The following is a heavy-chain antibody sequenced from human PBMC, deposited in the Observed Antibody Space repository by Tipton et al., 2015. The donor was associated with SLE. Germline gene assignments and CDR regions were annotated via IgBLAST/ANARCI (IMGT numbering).Heavy chain of an antibody. V-gene: IGHV3-30*04. D-gene: IGHD4-17*01. CDR2: ISYDGSNK. J-gene: IGHJ2*01. CDR3: AKPPHNYGDYVSWYFDV. CDR1: GFTFSIYA. Sequence: SLRLSCAASGFTFSIYAMHWVRQAPGKGLEWVAVISYDGSNKYYADSVKGRFTISRDNSKNTLYLQMNSLRPEDTAVYYCAKPPHNYGDYVSWYFDVWGRGTLVTVSS.